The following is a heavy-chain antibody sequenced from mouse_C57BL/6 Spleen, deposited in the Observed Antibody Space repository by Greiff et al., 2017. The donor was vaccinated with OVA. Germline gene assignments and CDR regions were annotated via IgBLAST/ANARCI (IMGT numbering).Heavy chain of an antibody. Sequence: VQLKQSGPELVKPGASVKIPCKASGYTFTDYNMDWVKQSHGKSLEWIGDINPNNGGTIYNQKFKGKATLTVDKSSSTAYMELRSLTSEDTAVYYCARRGLRGYYFDYWGQGTTLTVSS. CDR2: INPNNGGT. CDR3: ARRGLRGYYFDY. V-gene: IGHV1-18*01. CDR1: GYTFTDYN. J-gene: IGHJ2*01. D-gene: IGHD2-12*01.